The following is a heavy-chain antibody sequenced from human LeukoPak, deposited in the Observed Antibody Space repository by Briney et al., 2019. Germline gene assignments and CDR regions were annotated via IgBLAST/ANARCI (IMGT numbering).Heavy chain of an antibody. V-gene: IGHV3-74*01. CDR2: INSDGSST. D-gene: IGHD2-2*01. Sequence: PGGSLRLSCAASGFTFSSYWMHWVRQAPGKGLVWVSRINSDGSSTSYADSVKGRFTISRDNAKNTLYLQMNSLRAEDTAVYYCARDRQYQLPYYHMDVWGKGTTVTVSS. CDR1: GFTFSSYW. CDR3: ARDRQYQLPYYHMDV. J-gene: IGHJ6*03.